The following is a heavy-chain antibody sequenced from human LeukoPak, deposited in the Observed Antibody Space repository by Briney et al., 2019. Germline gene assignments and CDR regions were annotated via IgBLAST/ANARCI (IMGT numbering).Heavy chain of an antibody. V-gene: IGHV3-30*02. D-gene: IGHD3-3*01. CDR2: IRYDGSNK. CDR1: GFTFSSYG. Sequence: PGGSLRLPCAASGFTFSSYGMHWVRQAPGKGLEWVAFIRYDGSNKYYADSVKGRFTISRDNSKNTLYLQMNSLRAEDTAVYYCAKDRIPTRFLEWYLDYWGQGTLVTVSS. CDR3: AKDRIPTRFLEWYLDY. J-gene: IGHJ4*02.